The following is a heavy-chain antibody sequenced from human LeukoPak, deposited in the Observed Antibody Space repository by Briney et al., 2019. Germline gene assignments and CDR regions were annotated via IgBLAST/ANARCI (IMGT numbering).Heavy chain of an antibody. V-gene: IGHV3-30-3*01. D-gene: IGHD5-12*01. CDR3: SGLRGGLDY. J-gene: IGHJ4*02. CDR2: ISYDGSNK. Sequence: GGSLRLSCAASGFTFSSYAMHWVRQAPGKGLEWVAVISYDGSNKYYADSVKGRFTISRDNSKNTLYLQMNSLRAEDTAVYYCSGLRGGLDYWGQGTLVTVSS. CDR1: GFTFSSYA.